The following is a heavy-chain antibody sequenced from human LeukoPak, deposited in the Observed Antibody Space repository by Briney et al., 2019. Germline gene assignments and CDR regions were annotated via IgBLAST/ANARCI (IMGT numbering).Heavy chain of an antibody. Sequence: GGSLRLSCAASGFTFSSYGMSWVRQGPGKGLEWVSTITGSGGNTDYADSVKGRFTISRDNSKNTLYLQMHSLRAEDTAVYYCAVDWYDSSGYGTFDYWGQGTLVTVSS. V-gene: IGHV3-23*01. CDR3: AVDWYDSSGYGTFDY. CDR1: GFTFSSYG. J-gene: IGHJ4*02. D-gene: IGHD3-22*01. CDR2: ITGSGGNT.